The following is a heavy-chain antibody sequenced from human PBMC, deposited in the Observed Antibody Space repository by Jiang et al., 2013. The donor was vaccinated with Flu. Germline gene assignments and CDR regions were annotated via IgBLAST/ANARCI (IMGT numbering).Heavy chain of an antibody. CDR1: GYTFTNYY. CDR3: ARDYQGDGWFDP. Sequence: EVKKPGASVKVSCKASGYTFTNYYMHWVRQAPGQGLEWMGIINPSGGSTSYAQKFQGRITMTRDTSTSTVYMELSSLRFEDTAVYYCARDYQGDGWFDPWGQGTLVTVSS. CDR2: INPSGGST. J-gene: IGHJ5*02. D-gene: IGHD5-24*01. V-gene: IGHV1-46*01.